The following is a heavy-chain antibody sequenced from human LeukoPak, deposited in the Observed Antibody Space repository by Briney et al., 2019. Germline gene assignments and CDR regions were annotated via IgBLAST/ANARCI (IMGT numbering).Heavy chain of an antibody. D-gene: IGHD3-3*01. Sequence: PSETLSLTCTVSGGSISSGDYYWSWIRQPPGKGLEWIGYIYYSGSTYYNPSLKSRVTISVDTSKNQFSLKLSSVTAADTAVYYCARGRSGYYPNYYYYMDVWGKGTTVTVSS. CDR2: IYYSGST. V-gene: IGHV4-30-4*02. CDR3: ARGRSGYYPNYYYYMDV. J-gene: IGHJ6*03. CDR1: GGSISSGDYY.